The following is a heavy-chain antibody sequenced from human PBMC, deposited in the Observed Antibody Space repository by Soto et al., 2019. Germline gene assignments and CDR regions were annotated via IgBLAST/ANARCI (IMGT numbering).Heavy chain of an antibody. D-gene: IGHD3-9*01. CDR2: IIPIFGTA. Sequence: QVQLVQSGAEVKKPGSSVKVSCKASGGTFSSYAISWVRQAPGQGLEWMGGIIPIFGTANYAQKFQGRVTITAYESTSTAYMELSSLRSEDTAVYYCAKATYYDILTGSWDYYYYGMDVWGQGTTVTVSS. J-gene: IGHJ6*02. CDR3: AKATYYDILTGSWDYYYYGMDV. CDR1: GGTFSSYA. V-gene: IGHV1-69*01.